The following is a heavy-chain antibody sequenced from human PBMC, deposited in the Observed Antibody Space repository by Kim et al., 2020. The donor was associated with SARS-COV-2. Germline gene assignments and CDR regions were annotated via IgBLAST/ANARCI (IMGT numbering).Heavy chain of an antibody. D-gene: IGHD1-26*01. CDR3: ARGLYSGSYSYQNYFDY. J-gene: IGHJ4*02. V-gene: IGHV1-2*02. Sequence: FQGRVTMTRDTSISTAYMELSRLRSDDTAVYYCARGLYSGSYSYQNYFDYWGQGTLVTVSS.